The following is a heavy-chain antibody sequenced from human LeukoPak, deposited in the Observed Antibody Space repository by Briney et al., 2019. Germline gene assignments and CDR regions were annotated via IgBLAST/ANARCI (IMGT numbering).Heavy chain of an antibody. Sequence: PSETLSLTCAVYGGSFSGYYWSWIRQPPGKGLEWIGEINHSGSTNYNPSLKSRVTISVDTSKNQFSLKLSSVTAADTAVYYCARVRPYLGYCSSTSCSPPGSFDYWGQGTLVTVSS. J-gene: IGHJ4*02. CDR2: INHSGST. CDR1: GGSFSGYY. V-gene: IGHV4-34*01. D-gene: IGHD2-2*01. CDR3: ARVRPYLGYCSSTSCSPPGSFDY.